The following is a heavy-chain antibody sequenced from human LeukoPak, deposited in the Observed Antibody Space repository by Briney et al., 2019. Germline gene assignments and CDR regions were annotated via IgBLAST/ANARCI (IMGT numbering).Heavy chain of an antibody. CDR3: ARGYALYSGRYIDFDY. CDR1: GYTFTGHY. Sequence: ASVKVSCKASGYTFTGHYMHWVRQAPGQGLEWMGWINPNNGGTNYAQKFQGRVTMTRDTSISTAYMELSRMRSDDTAVYYCARGYALYSGRYIDFDYWGQGTLVTVSS. V-gene: IGHV1-2*02. D-gene: IGHD1-26*01. J-gene: IGHJ4*02. CDR2: INPNNGGT.